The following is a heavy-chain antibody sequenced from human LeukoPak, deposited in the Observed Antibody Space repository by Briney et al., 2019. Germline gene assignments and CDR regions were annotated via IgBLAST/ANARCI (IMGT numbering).Heavy chain of an antibody. Sequence: ASVKVSCKASGYTFTSYGISWVRQAPGQGLEWMGWISAYNGNTNYAQKLQGRVTMTTDRSTSTAYMELRSLRSDDTAVYYCARVSSSSWYKGSNYYYMDVWGKGTTVTVSS. V-gene: IGHV1-18*01. J-gene: IGHJ6*03. CDR2: ISAYNGNT. CDR1: GYTFTSYG. CDR3: ARVSSSSWYKGSNYYYMDV. D-gene: IGHD6-13*01.